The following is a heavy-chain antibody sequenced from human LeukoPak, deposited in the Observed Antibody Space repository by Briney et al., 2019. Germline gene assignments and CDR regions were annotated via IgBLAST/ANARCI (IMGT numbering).Heavy chain of an antibody. D-gene: IGHD1-26*01. CDR2: IKQDGGEK. CDR1: GFAFSSYW. CDR3: ARLGGSYYTY. Sequence: GGSLRLSCVASGFAFSSYWMSWVRQAPGKGLEWVANIKQDGGEKYYVDSVKGRFTVSRDNAKNSLFLQMNSLRVEDTAVYYCARLGGSYYTYWGQGTMVTVSS. V-gene: IGHV3-7*01. J-gene: IGHJ4*02.